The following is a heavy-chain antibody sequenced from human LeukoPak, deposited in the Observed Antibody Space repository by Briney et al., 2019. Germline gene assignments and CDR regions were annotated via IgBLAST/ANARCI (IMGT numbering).Heavy chain of an antibody. V-gene: IGHV3-23*01. D-gene: IGHD3-3*01. CDR3: AKTGAIFGVVITTFDY. CDR2: ISGSGGST. Sequence: GSLRLSCAASGFTFSSYAMSWVRQAPGKGLEWVSAISGSGGSTYYADSVKGRFTISRDNSKNTLYLQMNSLRAEDTAVYYCAKTGAIFGVVITTFDYWGQGTLVTVSS. J-gene: IGHJ4*02. CDR1: GFTFSSYA.